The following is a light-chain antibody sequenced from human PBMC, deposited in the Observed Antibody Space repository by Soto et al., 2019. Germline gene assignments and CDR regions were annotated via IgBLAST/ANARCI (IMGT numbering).Light chain of an antibody. J-gene: IGLJ1*01. CDR2: GNN. V-gene: IGLV1-40*01. CDR3: QSYANGLSVLSV. CDR1: SSNIGAGYD. Sequence: QSVLTQPASVSGAPGQRVTISCTGSSSNIGAGYDVHWYQQLPGTAPKLLIYGNNNRPSGVPNRFSGSKSGTSSSLAVTGFQAEDEADYCCQSYANGLSVLSVFGAGTKLTVL.